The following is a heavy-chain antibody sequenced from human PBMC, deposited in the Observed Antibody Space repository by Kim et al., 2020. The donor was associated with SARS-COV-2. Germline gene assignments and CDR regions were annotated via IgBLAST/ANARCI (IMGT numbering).Heavy chain of an antibody. J-gene: IGHJ4*02. CDR2: IKQDGTEK. V-gene: IGHV3-7*01. D-gene: IGHD1-1*01. CDR3: AREPGYSFGSYFGY. CDR1: GFSFSDYW. Sequence: GGSLRLSCTASGFSFSDYWMSWVRQAPGKGLEWVANIKQDGTEKHYVDSVLGRFTISRDNAKKALYLQINSLRAEDTAVYYCAREPGYSFGSYFGYWGQGSLVTVPS.